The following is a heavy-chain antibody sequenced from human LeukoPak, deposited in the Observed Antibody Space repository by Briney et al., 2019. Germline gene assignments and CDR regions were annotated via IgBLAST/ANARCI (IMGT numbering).Heavy chain of an antibody. J-gene: IGHJ4*02. D-gene: IGHD3-22*01. CDR1: GYTFTSYG. V-gene: IGHV1-18*01. CDR3: AKGGPYYYDSSGYYYVGFDY. Sequence: AASVKVSCKASGYTFTSYGISWVRQAPGQGLEWMGWISAYNSNTNYAQKLQGRVTMTTDTSTSTAYMELRSLRSDDTAVYYCAKGGPYYYDSSGYYYVGFDYWGQGTLVTVSS. CDR2: ISAYNSNT.